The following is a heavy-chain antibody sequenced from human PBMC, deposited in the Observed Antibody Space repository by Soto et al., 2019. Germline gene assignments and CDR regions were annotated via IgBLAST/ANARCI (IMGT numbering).Heavy chain of an antibody. V-gene: IGHV5-51*01. J-gene: IGHJ4*02. D-gene: IGHD5-18*01. Sequence: PGVSLKISCKGSGYSFTNYWIGWVRQMPGKGLECMGIIYPGDSDTRYSPSFQGQVTISVDVSFSTAYLQWSSLKASDTAMYYCARLKDVTAMAFYKWGQETLMTVSS. CDR3: ARLKDVTAMAFYK. CDR1: GYSFTNYW. CDR2: IYPGDSDT.